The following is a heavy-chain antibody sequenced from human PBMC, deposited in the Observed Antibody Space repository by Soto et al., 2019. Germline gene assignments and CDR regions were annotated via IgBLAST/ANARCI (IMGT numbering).Heavy chain of an antibody. CDR3: ARDLSGEYGALDT. CDR1: GFTFSSYG. CDR2: IWYDGSNK. J-gene: IGHJ3*02. Sequence: GGSLRLSCAPSGFTFSSYGMHWARQAPGKGLEWVAVIWYDGSNKVYADSVKGRFTISRDNSKNTLYLQMNSLRAEDTAVYYSARDLSGEYGALDTWGQGTMVTVSS. D-gene: IGHD4-17*01. V-gene: IGHV3-33*01.